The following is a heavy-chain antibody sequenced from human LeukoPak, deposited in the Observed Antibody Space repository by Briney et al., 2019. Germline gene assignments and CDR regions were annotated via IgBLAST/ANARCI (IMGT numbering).Heavy chain of an antibody. V-gene: IGHV3-7*01. CDR3: ARDGVTMVRGIKVFYYMDV. Sequence: GGSLRLSCAASKFIFSKYWMNWVRQAPGKGLEWVANIKQDGSEKYYVDSVKGRFTISRDNAKNSLYLQMNSLRAEDTAVYYCARDGVTMVRGIKVFYYMDVWGKGTTVTISS. CDR2: IKQDGSEK. D-gene: IGHD3-10*01. J-gene: IGHJ6*03. CDR1: KFIFSKYW.